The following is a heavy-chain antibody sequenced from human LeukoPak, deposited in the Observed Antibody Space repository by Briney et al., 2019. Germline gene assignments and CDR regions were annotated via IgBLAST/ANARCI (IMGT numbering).Heavy chain of an antibody. D-gene: IGHD3-10*01. CDR1: GFTFSTYS. CDR3: ARDLNNYGFDY. J-gene: IGHJ4*02. CDR2: ISRSSSYR. V-gene: IGHV3-21*01. Sequence: GGSLRLSCAASGFTFSTYSMNWVRQAPGKGLEWVSSISRSSSYRYYADSVRGRFTISRDNAKNSLYLQLNSLRAEDTAVYYCARDLNNYGFDYWGQGALVTVSS.